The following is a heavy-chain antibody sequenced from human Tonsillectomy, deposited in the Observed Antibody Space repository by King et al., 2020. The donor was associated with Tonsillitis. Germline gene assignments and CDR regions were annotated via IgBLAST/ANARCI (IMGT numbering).Heavy chain of an antibody. D-gene: IGHD2/OR15-2a*01. J-gene: IGHJ4*02. CDR3: AKYRPAAATGAREYDY. Sequence: VQLVESGGGLVQPGGSLRLSCAVSGLTFRAYAMTWVRQAPGKGLEGVSSLSTGGEYTSYTDSVKGRFTISRDNSQNTLYLQMDSLRADDTVVYYCAKYRPAAATGAREYDYWGQGTLVTVSS. V-gene: IGHV3-23*04. CDR2: LSTGGEYT. CDR1: GLTFRAYA.